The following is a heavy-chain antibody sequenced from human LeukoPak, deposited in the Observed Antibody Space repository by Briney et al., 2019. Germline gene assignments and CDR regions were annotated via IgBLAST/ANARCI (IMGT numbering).Heavy chain of an antibody. CDR1: GFTFSSYW. CDR2: INSDGSST. CDR3: ARDYYDSSGYYYF. Sequence: GGSLRLSCAASGFTFSSYWMHWVRQAPGKGLVWVSRINSDGSSTSYADSVKGRFTISRDNAKNTLYLQTNSLRAEDTAVYYCARDYYDSSGYYYFGGQGTLVTVSS. V-gene: IGHV3-74*01. J-gene: IGHJ4*02. D-gene: IGHD3-22*01.